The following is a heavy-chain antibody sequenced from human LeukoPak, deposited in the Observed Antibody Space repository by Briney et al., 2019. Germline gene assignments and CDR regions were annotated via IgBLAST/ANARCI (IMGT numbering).Heavy chain of an antibody. J-gene: IGHJ4*02. CDR1: GGSISSSSLY. CDR3: ARLGRLWVAGFY. V-gene: IGHV4-39*01. CDR2: IYYTGST. D-gene: IGHD6-19*01. Sequence: PSETLSLTCTVSGGSISSSSLYWSWIRQPPGKGLEWIGSIYYTGSTYYDPSLKSRVTISVDTSNNQFSLSLTSVTAADTAVYYCARLGRLWVAGFYWGQGTLVTVSS.